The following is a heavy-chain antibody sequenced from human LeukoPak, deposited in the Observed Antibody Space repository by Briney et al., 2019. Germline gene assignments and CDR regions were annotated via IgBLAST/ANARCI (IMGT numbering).Heavy chain of an antibody. CDR3: AKHLTGVKSSDY. J-gene: IGHJ4*02. CDR1: GFSFSNYG. V-gene: IGHV3-23*01. Sequence: GGSLRLSCAAAGFSFSNYGMSWVRQAPGKGLEWVSAITDSGRATYYADYVKGHFIISRDNSENTLYLQMHSLRDEDTAVYYCAKHLTGVKSSDYWGQGALVTVSS. CDR2: ITDSGRAT. D-gene: IGHD3-9*01.